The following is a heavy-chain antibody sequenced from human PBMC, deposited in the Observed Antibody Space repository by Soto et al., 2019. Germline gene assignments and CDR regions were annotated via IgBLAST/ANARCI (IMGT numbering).Heavy chain of an antibody. J-gene: IGHJ5*02. CDR3: ARDTRYCSSTSRYMGSSSP. CDR2: IYTSGST. CDR1: GGSISSYY. Sequence: SETLSLTCTVSGGSISSYYWSWIRQPSGKGLEWIGRIYTSGSTNYNPSLKSRVTMSVDTAKNQFSLKLSSVTAADTAVYYCARDTRYCSSTSRYMGSSSPCGQGTLVTVS. V-gene: IGHV4-4*07. D-gene: IGHD2-2*02.